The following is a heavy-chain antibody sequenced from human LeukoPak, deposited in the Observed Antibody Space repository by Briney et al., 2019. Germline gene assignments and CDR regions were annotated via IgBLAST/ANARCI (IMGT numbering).Heavy chain of an antibody. CDR2: IKKKTEGGKT. J-gene: IGHJ4*02. D-gene: IGHD1-26*01. CDR3: TTAVGGTEDFDY. CDR1: GFTFRNSW. V-gene: IGHV3-15*01. Sequence: PGGSLRLSCAASGFTFRNSWMSWVRQAPGKGLEWVGRIKKKTEGGKTDYAAPVKGRFTISRDDSKNTLYLQMNSLKTEDTAVYYCTTAVGGTEDFDYWGQGTLVTVSS.